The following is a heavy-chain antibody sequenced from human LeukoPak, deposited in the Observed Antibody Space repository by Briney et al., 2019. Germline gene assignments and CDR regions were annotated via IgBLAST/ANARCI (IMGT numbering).Heavy chain of an antibody. V-gene: IGHV3-21*01. CDR1: GLTFSSYS. CDR3: ARDDGDELTFY. CDR2: ISSSSSYI. Sequence: GGSLRLSCAASGLTFSSYSMNWVRQAPGKGLEWVSSISSSSSYIYYADSVKGRFTIARDNAKNSLYLQMNSLRAEDTAVYSCARDDGDELTFYWGQGTLVTVSS. D-gene: IGHD3-16*02. J-gene: IGHJ4*02.